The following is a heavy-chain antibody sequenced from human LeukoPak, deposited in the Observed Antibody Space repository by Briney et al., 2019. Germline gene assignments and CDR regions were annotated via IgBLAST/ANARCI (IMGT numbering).Heavy chain of an antibody. J-gene: IGHJ5*02. CDR3: ARTPKGRRWLQFSARHRGENWFDP. Sequence: GASVKVSCKASGYTFTSYDINWVRQATGQGLEWMGWMNPNSGNTGYAQKFQGRVTITRNTSISTAYMELSSLRSEDTAVYYCARTPKGRRWLQFSARHRGENWFDPWGQGTLVTVSS. CDR1: GYTFTSYD. D-gene: IGHD5-24*01. CDR2: MNPNSGNT. V-gene: IGHV1-8*03.